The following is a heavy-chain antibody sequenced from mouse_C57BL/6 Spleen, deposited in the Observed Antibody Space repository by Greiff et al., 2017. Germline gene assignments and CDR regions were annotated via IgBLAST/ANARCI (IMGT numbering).Heavy chain of an antibody. V-gene: IGHV1-55*01. Sequence: QVQLQQPGAELVKPGASVKMSCKASGYTFTSYWITWVKQRPGQGLEWIGDIYPNNGGTIYNQKFKGKATLTVDKSSSTAYMELRSLTSEDTAVYYCANWGMDYWGQGTSVTVSS. D-gene: IGHD4-1*01. CDR1: GYTFTSYW. CDR3: ANWGMDY. CDR2: IYPNNGGT. J-gene: IGHJ4*01.